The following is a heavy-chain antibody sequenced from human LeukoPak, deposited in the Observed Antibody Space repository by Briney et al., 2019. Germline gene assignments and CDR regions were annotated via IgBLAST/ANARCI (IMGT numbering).Heavy chain of an antibody. D-gene: IGHD3-22*01. Sequence: ASVKVSCKASGYTFTSYGISWVRQAPGQGLEWMRWISAYNGNTNYAQKFQDRVTMTTDTSTSTAYMELRSLRSDDTAVYYSARASWLLDPGGDDYWGQGTLVTVSS. J-gene: IGHJ4*02. CDR1: GYTFTSYG. V-gene: IGHV1-18*01. CDR3: ARASWLLDPGGDDY. CDR2: ISAYNGNT.